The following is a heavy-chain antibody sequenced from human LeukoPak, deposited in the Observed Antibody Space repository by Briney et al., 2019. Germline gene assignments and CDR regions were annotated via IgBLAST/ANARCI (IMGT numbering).Heavy chain of an antibody. V-gene: IGHV3-23*01. CDR3: ARDPAQPPFYYYGMDV. CDR1: GFTFSSYA. CDR2: ISGSGGST. J-gene: IGHJ6*02. D-gene: IGHD1-1*01. Sequence: GGSLRLSCAASGFTFSSYAMSWVRQAPGKGLEWVSGISGSGGSTYYADSVKGRFTISRDNSKNTLYLQMNSLRAEDTAVYYCARDPAQPPFYYYGMDVWGQGTTVTVSS.